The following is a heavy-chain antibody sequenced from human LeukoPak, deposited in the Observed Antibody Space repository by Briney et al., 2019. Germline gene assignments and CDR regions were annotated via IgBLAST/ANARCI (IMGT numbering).Heavy chain of an antibody. Sequence: LAGVSLRLSCAASGFTFSSYGMHWVRQAPGKGLEWVAVISYDGSNKYYADSVKGRYTISRDNSKNTLYLQMNSLRAEDTAVYYCAKDDKWIQLWGGFDYWGQGTLVTVSS. V-gene: IGHV3-30*18. D-gene: IGHD5-18*01. CDR2: ISYDGSNK. CDR1: GFTFSSYG. J-gene: IGHJ4*02. CDR3: AKDDKWIQLWGGFDY.